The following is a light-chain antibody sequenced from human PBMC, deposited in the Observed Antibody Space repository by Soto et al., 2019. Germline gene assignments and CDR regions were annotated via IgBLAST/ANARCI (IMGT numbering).Light chain of an antibody. CDR1: SSDVGGYNY. CDR3: NSYAGSNNWV. J-gene: IGLJ3*02. V-gene: IGLV2-8*01. Sequence: QSALTQPASVSGSPGQSITISCTGTSSDVGGYNYVSWYQQHPGKAPKLMIYEVSKRPSGVPDRFSGSKSGNTASLTVSGLLAEDEADYYCNSYAGSNNWVFGGGTQLTVL. CDR2: EVS.